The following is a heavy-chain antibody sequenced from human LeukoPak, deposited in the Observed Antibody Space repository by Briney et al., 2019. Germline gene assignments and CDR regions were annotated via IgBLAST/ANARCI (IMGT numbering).Heavy chain of an antibody. CDR2: INHSGST. Sequence: SETLSLTCAVYGGSFSGYYWSWIRQPPGKGLEWIGEINHSGSTNYNPSLKSRVTISVDTSKNQFSLKLSSVTAADTAVYYCARVPVTYYYDSSGYYPNDAFDIWGQGTMVTVSS. CDR3: ARVPVTYYYDSSGYYPNDAFDI. CDR1: GGSFSGYY. V-gene: IGHV4-34*01. D-gene: IGHD3-22*01. J-gene: IGHJ3*02.